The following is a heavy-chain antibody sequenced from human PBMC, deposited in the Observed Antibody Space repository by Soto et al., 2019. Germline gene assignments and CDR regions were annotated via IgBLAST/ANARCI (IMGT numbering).Heavy chain of an antibody. CDR2: IDIGGNT. D-gene: IGHD2-2*01. CDR3: ARGRGSTGYLGREHYFDY. V-gene: IGHV3-66*01. Sequence: EVQVVESGGGLVQPGGSLRLSCAASGFSVTNNYMNWVRQAPGKGLEWVSIIDIGGNTYYADSVKDRFTISRDNSRNTLYRLMDSLRAEDTAVYYCARGRGSTGYLGREHYFDYWGQGTLVTVSP. CDR1: GFSVTNNY. J-gene: IGHJ4*02.